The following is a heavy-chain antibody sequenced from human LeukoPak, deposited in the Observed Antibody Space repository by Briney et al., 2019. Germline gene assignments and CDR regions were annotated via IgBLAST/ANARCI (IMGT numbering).Heavy chain of an antibody. CDR2: ISGSGGST. V-gene: IGHV3-23*01. D-gene: IGHD5-12*01. Sequence: GGSLRLSCAASGFTFSSYAMSWVRQASGKGLEWVSAISGSGGSTYYADSVKGRFTISRDNSKNALYLQMNSLRAEDTAVYYCAKDLGYSGPNGMDVWGQGTTVTVSS. CDR1: GFTFSSYA. J-gene: IGHJ6*02. CDR3: AKDLGYSGPNGMDV.